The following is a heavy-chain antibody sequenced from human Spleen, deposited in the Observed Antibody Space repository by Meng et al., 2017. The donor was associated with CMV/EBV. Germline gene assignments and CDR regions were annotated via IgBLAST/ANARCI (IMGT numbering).Heavy chain of an antibody. V-gene: IGHV1-18*01. CDR3: ATDAGN. CDR1: GYTFTSYG. Sequence: ASVKVSCKASGYTFTSYGISWVRQAPGQGLEWMGRISASNGNTNLAQKFQGRVTMTTDTSTSTVYMELRGLRSDDTAMYYCATDAGNWGRGTLVTVSS. D-gene: IGHD1-26*01. CDR2: ISASNGNT. J-gene: IGHJ4*02.